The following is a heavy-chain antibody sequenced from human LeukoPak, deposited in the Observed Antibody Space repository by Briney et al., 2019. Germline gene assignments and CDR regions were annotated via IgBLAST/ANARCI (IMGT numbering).Heavy chain of an antibody. CDR1: GGSISSYY. CDR3: ARGKIVVVVAAPAFDI. D-gene: IGHD2-15*01. V-gene: IGHV4-4*07. Sequence: SETLSLTCTVSGGSISSYYWSWIRQPAGKGLEWIGRIYTSGSTNYNPSLKSRVTISVDKSKNQFSLKLSSVTAADTAVYYCARGKIVVVVAAPAFDIWGQGTMVTVSS. J-gene: IGHJ3*02. CDR2: IYTSGST.